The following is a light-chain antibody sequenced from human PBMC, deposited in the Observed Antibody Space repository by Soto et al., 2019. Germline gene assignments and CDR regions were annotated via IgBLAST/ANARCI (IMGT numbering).Light chain of an antibody. CDR3: QQRSNWPPT. Sequence: DIQMTQSPSSLSASVGDRVTITCRASQGISTYLNWYQQKPGKAPKLLIYAASSLQSGVPSRFSGSGSGTEFTLTISSLQPGDFAVYYCQQRSNWPPTFGGGTKVDIK. V-gene: IGKV1-39*01. CDR2: AAS. CDR1: QGISTY. J-gene: IGKJ4*01.